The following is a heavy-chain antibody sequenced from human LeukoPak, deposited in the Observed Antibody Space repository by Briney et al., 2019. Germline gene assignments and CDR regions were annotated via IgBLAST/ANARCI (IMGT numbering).Heavy chain of an antibody. D-gene: IGHD3-16*01. Sequence: GGSLRLSCAASGFTFSSYWMSWFRQAPGKGLEWVGFIRSKAYGGTTEYAASVKGRFTISRDDSKSIAYLQMNSLKTEDTAVYYCTRDYGYWGQGTLVTVSS. CDR1: GFTFSSYW. CDR3: TRDYGY. J-gene: IGHJ4*02. CDR2: IRSKAYGGTT. V-gene: IGHV3-49*03.